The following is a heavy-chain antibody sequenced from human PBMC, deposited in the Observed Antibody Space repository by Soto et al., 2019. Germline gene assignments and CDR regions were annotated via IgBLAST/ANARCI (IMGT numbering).Heavy chain of an antibody. CDR1: GGSFSGYQ. D-gene: IGHD3-10*01. CDR3: ARGLLLWFGELSRRGGYYYYVDV. V-gene: IGHV4-34*01. J-gene: IGHJ6*03. Sequence: QVQLQQWGAGLLKPSETLSLTCAVYGGSFSGYQWTWIRQTPGKGLEWIGEINDSGNINYNPSLKSRVAILVDTATKQISLKLSSVTAADTAVYYCARGLLLWFGELSRRGGYYYYVDVWGKGTTVTVSS. CDR2: INDSGNI.